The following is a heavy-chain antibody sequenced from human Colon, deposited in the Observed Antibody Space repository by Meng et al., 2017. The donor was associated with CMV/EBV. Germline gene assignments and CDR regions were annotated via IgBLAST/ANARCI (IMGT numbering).Heavy chain of an antibody. J-gene: IGHJ4*02. CDR2: ISYDGSHE. V-gene: IGHV3-30*04. D-gene: IGHD5-12*01. CDR1: GFMFSSYD. Sequence: GESLKISCAGSGFMFSSYDIHWVRQAPGKGLEWVAFISYDGSHEKFADSVKGRFTISRDNSKNRLYLQMSSLRPEDTAIYYCAPDGGLRVANYFEHWGQGTLVTVSS. CDR3: APDGGLRVANYFEH.